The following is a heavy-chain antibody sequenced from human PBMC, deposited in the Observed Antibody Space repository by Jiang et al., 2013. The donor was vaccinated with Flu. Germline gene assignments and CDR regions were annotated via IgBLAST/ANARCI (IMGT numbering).Heavy chain of an antibody. J-gene: IGHJ4*02. CDR2: ISWNSGSI. V-gene: IGHV3-9*01. Sequence: VQPGRSLRLSCAASGFTFDDYAMHWVRQAPGKGLEWVSGISWNSGSIGYADSVKGRFTISRDNAKNSLYLQMNSLRAEDTALYYCAKDAVAGALDYWGQGTLVTVSS. D-gene: IGHD6-19*01. CDR3: AKDAVAGALDY. CDR1: GFTFDDYA.